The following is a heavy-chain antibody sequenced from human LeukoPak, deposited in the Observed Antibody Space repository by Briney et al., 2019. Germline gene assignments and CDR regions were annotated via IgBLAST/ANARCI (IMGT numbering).Heavy chain of an antibody. CDR1: GFTFSSYG. Sequence: PGGFLRLSCAASGFTFSSYGMHWVRQAPGKGLEWVAFIRNDGSNKYYADSVKGRFTISRDNSKNTLYLQMNSLRAEDTAVYYCAKGPNYDILTGWRKTYNGFDIWGQGTMVTVSS. D-gene: IGHD3-9*01. CDR2: IRNDGSNK. V-gene: IGHV3-30*02. CDR3: AKGPNYDILTGWRKTYNGFDI. J-gene: IGHJ3*02.